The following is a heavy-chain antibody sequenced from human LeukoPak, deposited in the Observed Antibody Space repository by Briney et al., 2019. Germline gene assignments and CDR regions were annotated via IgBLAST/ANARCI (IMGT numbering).Heavy chain of an antibody. J-gene: IGHJ3*02. CDR2: VGHSGTT. Sequence: KPSETLSLTCAVYGGSLNDYLWSWIRQPPGQGLEWIGEVGHSGTTNYNPSLKSRVTISVDTSKNQFSLKLNSVTAADTAVYFCARDLISSRAAFDTWGQGTVVTVSS. CDR3: ARDLISSRAAFDT. D-gene: IGHD3-16*02. CDR1: GGSLNDYL. V-gene: IGHV4-34*01.